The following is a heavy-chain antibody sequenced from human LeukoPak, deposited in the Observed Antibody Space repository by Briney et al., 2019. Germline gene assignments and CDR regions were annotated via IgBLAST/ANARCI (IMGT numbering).Heavy chain of an antibody. D-gene: IGHD3-10*02. J-gene: IGHJ4*02. V-gene: IGHV4-59*01. CDR2: IYYSGST. Sequence: SETLSLTCTVSGGSISSYYWSWIRQPPGKGLEWIGYIYYSGSTNYNPSPKSRVTISVDTSKNQFSLKLSSVTAADTAVYYCARMWGRGMFPFDYWGQGTLVTVSS. CDR3: ARMWGRGMFPFDY. CDR1: GGSISSYY.